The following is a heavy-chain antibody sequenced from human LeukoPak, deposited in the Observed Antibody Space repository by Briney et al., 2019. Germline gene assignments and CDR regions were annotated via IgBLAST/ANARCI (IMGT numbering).Heavy chain of an antibody. D-gene: IGHD6-13*01. Sequence: GGSLRLSCAASGFPFSSYAMSWVRQPPGKGREGVSAISGSGGSTYYADSVKGRFTISRDNSKNTLYLQMNSLRAEDTAVYYCAKGRGPRDSSSWSSPGYFDYWGQGTLVTVSS. CDR2: ISGSGGST. CDR1: GFPFSSYA. V-gene: IGHV3-23*01. CDR3: AKGRGPRDSSSWSSPGYFDY. J-gene: IGHJ4*02.